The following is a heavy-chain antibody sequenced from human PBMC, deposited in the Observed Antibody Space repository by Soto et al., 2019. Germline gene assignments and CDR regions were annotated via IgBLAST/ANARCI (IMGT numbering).Heavy chain of an antibody. CDR1: GGSISSGGYS. J-gene: IGHJ6*02. CDR3: ASAVVSPYYDYGMDV. V-gene: IGHV4-30-2*01. D-gene: IGHD5-18*01. Sequence: QLQLQESGSGLVKPSQTLSLTCAVSGGSISSGGYSWSWIRQPPGKGLEWIGYIYHSGSTYYNPSLKSRVTRSVDRSKNQFSLKLSSVTAADTAVYYCASAVVSPYYDYGMDVWGQGTTVTVSS. CDR2: IYHSGST.